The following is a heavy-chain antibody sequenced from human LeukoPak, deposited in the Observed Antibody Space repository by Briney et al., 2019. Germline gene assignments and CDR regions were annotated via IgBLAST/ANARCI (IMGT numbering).Heavy chain of an antibody. CDR3: ARHPLGYFSSTSCLPYYFDY. Sequence: SGGSLRLSCAASGFTFDDYAMHWVRQAPGKGLEGVSLISGDGGSTYYADSVKGRFTISRDNSKNTLYLQMNSLRAEDTDVYYCARHPLGYFSSTSCLPYYFDYWGQGTLVTVSS. D-gene: IGHD2-2*01. CDR2: ISGDGGST. CDR1: GFTFDDYA. J-gene: IGHJ4*02. V-gene: IGHV3-43*02.